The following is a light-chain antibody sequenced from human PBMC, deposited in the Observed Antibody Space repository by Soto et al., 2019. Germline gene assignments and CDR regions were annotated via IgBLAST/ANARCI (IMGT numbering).Light chain of an antibody. J-gene: IGKJ1*01. Sequence: ELVLTQSPATLSVSPGERATLSCRASQSVSSNLAWYQQKPGQAPRLLIYGASTRATAIPATSSGSGCGTEFNSTISSLQSEDFVDAYGQQYNNWPPWTFGKGTKVDIK. CDR1: QSVSSN. CDR3: QQYNNWPPWT. V-gene: IGKV3-15*01. CDR2: GAS.